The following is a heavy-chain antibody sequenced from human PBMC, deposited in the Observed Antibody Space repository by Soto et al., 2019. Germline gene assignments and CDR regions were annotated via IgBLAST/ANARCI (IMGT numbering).Heavy chain of an antibody. Sequence: QVQLQESGPGLVKPSGTLSLTCAVSGGSISSSNWWSWVRQPPGKGLEWIGEIYHSGSTNYKPSLKSRVTISLDKSKNQLSLRLSSVTAADTAVYYCASTNYYDSSGYYGLFDYWGQGTLVTVSS. D-gene: IGHD3-22*01. CDR2: IYHSGST. V-gene: IGHV4-4*02. CDR1: GGSISSSNW. CDR3: ASTNYYDSSGYYGLFDY. J-gene: IGHJ4*02.